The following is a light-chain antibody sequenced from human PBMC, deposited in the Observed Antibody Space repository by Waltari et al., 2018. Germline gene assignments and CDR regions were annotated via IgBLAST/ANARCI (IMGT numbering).Light chain of an antibody. CDR2: AHS. CDR3: QSYDISLSEGV. J-gene: IGLJ3*02. CDR1: SSNIGAGYD. V-gene: IGLV1-40*01. Sequence: QSVPTQPPSVSGAPGERVTISCTGTSSNIGAGYDVHWYQLLPGTAPKLLIPAHSRRPSAVPGRFSGFKSGTSDFLTITGLQAEDEGDYYCQSYDISLSEGVFGGGTKLTVL.